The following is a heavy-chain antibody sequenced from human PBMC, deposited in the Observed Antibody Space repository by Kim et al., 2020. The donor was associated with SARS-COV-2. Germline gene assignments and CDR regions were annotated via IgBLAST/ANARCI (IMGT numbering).Heavy chain of an antibody. CDR3: ARGSYGSGSTPLP. V-gene: IGHV3-48*02. Sequence: GGSLRLSCAASGFTFSSYNMNWVRQAPGKGLEWVSFISSSSSHIYYADSVKGRFTISRDNAKDSLYLQMNSLGDEDTAVYYCARGSYGSGSTPLPWGQGTLVTVSS. D-gene: IGHD6-19*01. J-gene: IGHJ5*02. CDR1: GFTFSSYN. CDR2: ISSSSSHI.